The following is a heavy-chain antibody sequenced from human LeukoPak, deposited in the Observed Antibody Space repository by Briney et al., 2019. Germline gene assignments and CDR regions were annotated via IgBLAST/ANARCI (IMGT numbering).Heavy chain of an antibody. Sequence: GESLKISCKGSGYSFSSYWISWVRQMPGKGLEWMGRIDTSDFYTEYSQSFQGHVTISADKSISTAYLQWSSLEASDAAIYYFVRYGSGFDYWGQGTLVSVSS. CDR1: GYSFSSYW. V-gene: IGHV5-10-1*01. CDR2: IDTSDFYT. J-gene: IGHJ4*02. D-gene: IGHD6-19*01. CDR3: VRYGSGFDY.